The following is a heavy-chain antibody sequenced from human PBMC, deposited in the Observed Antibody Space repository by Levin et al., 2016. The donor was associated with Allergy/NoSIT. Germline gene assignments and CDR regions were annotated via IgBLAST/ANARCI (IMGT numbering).Heavy chain of an antibody. CDR3: AKEIRRFTSGWSGNYFYALDV. Sequence: WVRQAPGQGLEWMGWVNPTTGDTNYAQKFQGRVTMSSERSISTAYMYLSSLTSDDTAVYYCAKEIRRFTSGWSGNYFYALDVWGQGTTVTVSS. D-gene: IGHD6-19*01. V-gene: IGHV1-2*02. J-gene: IGHJ6*02. CDR2: VNPTTGDT.